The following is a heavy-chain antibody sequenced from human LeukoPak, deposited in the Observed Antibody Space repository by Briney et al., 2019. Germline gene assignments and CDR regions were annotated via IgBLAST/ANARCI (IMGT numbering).Heavy chain of an antibody. CDR3: ARDVWFGDYRWFDP. V-gene: IGHV3-23*01. CDR1: GFTFSSYA. D-gene: IGHD3-10*01. CDR2: ISGSGGST. J-gene: IGHJ5*02. Sequence: GGSLRLSCAASGFTFSSYAMSWVRQAPVKGLEWVSAISGSGGSTYYADSVKGRFTISRDNSKNTLYLQMSSLRAEDTAVYFCARDVWFGDYRWFDPWGQGTLVIVSS.